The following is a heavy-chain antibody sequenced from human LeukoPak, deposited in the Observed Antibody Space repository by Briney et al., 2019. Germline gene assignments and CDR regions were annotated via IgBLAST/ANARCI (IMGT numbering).Heavy chain of an antibody. CDR1: GGSFSSYY. D-gene: IGHD6-13*01. J-gene: IGHJ4*02. V-gene: IGHV4-34*01. CDR3: AQGVRIADY. Sequence: SETLSLTCAVYGGSFSSYYWSWIRQSPGRGLEWIGEINHSGSTYYNPSLKSRVTISEDTSKNQFSLKLSSVTAADAAVYYCAQGVRIADYWGQGTLVTVSS. CDR2: INHSGST.